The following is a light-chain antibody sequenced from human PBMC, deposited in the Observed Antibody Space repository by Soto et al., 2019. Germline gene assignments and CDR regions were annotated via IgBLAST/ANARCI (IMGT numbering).Light chain of an antibody. J-gene: IGKJ3*01. Sequence: EIVLTQSPGTLSLSPGERATLSCRASQSVSSSYLAWYQQKPGQAPRLLIYGASSRATGIPDRFSGSGSGTVFTLTISRLGPEDFAVFYCQKYGSSPFSFGTGTKVNIK. CDR1: QSVSSSY. CDR2: GAS. CDR3: QKYGSSPFS. V-gene: IGKV3-20*01.